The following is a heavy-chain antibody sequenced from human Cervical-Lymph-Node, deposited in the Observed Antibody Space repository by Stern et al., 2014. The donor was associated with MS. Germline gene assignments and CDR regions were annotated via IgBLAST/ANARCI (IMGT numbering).Heavy chain of an antibody. V-gene: IGHV3-30*01. CDR2: ISYDGSNK. J-gene: IGHJ6*02. D-gene: IGHD5-18*01. Sequence: QVQLVASGGGVVQPGRSLRLSCAASGFTFSSYAMHWVRQAPGKGLEWLAVISYDGSNKYYADSVKGRFTISRDNSKNTLYLQMNSLRAEDTAVYYCARDTAMANPHYYYYGMDVWGQGTTVTVSS. CDR1: GFTFSSYA. CDR3: ARDTAMANPHYYYYGMDV.